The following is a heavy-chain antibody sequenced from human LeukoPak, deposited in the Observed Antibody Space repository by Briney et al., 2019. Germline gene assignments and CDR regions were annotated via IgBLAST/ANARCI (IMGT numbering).Heavy chain of an antibody. CDR3: ARDFRTLLTCPMDV. J-gene: IGHJ6*02. Sequence: PGGSLRLSCAASGFTFSSYAKHWVRQAPGKGLEWVAVISYDGSNKYYADSVKGRFTISRDNSKNTLYLQMNSLRAEDTAVYYCARDFRTLLTCPMDVWGQGTTVTVSS. CDR1: GFTFSSYA. V-gene: IGHV3-30-3*01. D-gene: IGHD3-9*01. CDR2: ISYDGSNK.